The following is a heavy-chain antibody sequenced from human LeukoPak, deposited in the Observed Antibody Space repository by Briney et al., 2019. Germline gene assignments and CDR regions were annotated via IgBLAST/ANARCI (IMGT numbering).Heavy chain of an antibody. CDR2: ISAYNGNT. CDR3: ARDLHSYYYDSSGYHY. Sequence: ASVKVSCKASGYTFTGYYMHWVRQAPGQGLEWMGWISAYNGNTNYAQKLQGRVTMTTDTSTSTAYMELRSLRSDDTAVYYCARDLHSYYYDSSGYHYWGQGTLVTVSS. V-gene: IGHV1-18*04. CDR1: GYTFTGYY. D-gene: IGHD3-22*01. J-gene: IGHJ4*02.